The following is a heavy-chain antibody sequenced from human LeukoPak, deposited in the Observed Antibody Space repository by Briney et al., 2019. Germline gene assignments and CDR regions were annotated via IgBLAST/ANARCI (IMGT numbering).Heavy chain of an antibody. J-gene: IGHJ4*02. D-gene: IGHD1-26*01. CDR1: GFTFSSYA. Sequence: PGGSLRLSCAASGFTFSSYAMHWVRQAPGKGLEWVAVISYDGSNKYYADSVKGRFTISRDNAKNSLFLQMNSLRAEDTAVYYCARDKIVGATHFDHWGQGTLVTVSS. CDR3: ARDKIVGATHFDH. V-gene: IGHV3-30*04. CDR2: ISYDGSNK.